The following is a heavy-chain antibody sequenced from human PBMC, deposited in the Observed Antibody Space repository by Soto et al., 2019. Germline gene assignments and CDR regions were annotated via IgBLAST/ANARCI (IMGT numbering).Heavy chain of an antibody. V-gene: IGHV3-33*01. CDR1: GFTFSSYG. D-gene: IGHD3-22*01. CDR2: IWYDGSNK. CDR3: ARFDSSGYYYDYYYGMDV. J-gene: IGHJ6*02. Sequence: QVQLVESGGGVVQPGRSLRLSCAASGFTFSSYGMHWVRQAPGKGLEWVAVIWYDGSNKYYADSVKGRFTISRDNSKNTLYLQMNSLRAEDTAVYYCARFDSSGYYYDYYYGMDVWGQGTTVTVSS.